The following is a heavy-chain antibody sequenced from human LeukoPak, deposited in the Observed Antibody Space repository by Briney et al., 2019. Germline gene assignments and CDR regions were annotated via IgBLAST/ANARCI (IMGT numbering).Heavy chain of an antibody. Sequence: GGSLRLSCAASGFTFSNYWMSWVRQAPGKGLEWVANIKHDGRDKHYVDSVKGRFTIARDSAKNSLNLQMNSLRAEDTAVYYCARGGNYDILTGYFFDCWGQGTLVTVSS. V-gene: IGHV3-7*03. CDR2: IKHDGRDK. D-gene: IGHD3-9*01. J-gene: IGHJ4*02. CDR1: GFTFSNYW. CDR3: ARGGNYDILTGYFFDC.